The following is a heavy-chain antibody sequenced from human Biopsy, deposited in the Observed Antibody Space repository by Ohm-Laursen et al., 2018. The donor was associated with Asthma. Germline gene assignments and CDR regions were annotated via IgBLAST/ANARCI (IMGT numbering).Heavy chain of an antibody. D-gene: IGHD2-2*01. CDR2: INSVFGTT. J-gene: IGHJ4*02. CDR3: ARKAGSCISRTCYSLDF. CDR1: GGTFNTYV. V-gene: IGHV1-69*13. Sequence: GSSVKVSCKSLGGTFNTYVIGWVRQAPGQGLEWMGGINSVFGTTTYPQKFRDRVTITADDSTSTVYMELSSLRSEDTAVYYCARKAGSCISRTCYSLDFWDQGTLVTVSS.